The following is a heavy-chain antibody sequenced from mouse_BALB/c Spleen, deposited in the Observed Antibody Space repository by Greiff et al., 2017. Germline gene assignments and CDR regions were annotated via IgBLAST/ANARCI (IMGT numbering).Heavy chain of an antibody. CDR1: GYSITSDYA. CDR2: ISYSGST. CDR3: ARRNYRYDEVFAY. Sequence: EVKLLESGPGLVKPSQSLSLTCTVTGYSITSDYAWNWIRQFPGNTLEWMGYISYSGSTSYNPSLKSRISITRDTSKNQFFLQLNSVTTEDTATYYCARRNYRYDEVFAYWGQGTLVTVSA. V-gene: IGHV3-2*02. D-gene: IGHD2-14*01. J-gene: IGHJ3*01.